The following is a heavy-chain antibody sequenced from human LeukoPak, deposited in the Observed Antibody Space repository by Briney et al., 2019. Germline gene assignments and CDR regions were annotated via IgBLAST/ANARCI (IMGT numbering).Heavy chain of an antibody. CDR3: ATTYYYDSSGLYY. D-gene: IGHD3-22*01. Sequence: SQTLSLTCTVSGGSISSGSYYWSWIRQPAGKGLEWIGRIYTSGSTNYNSSLKSRVTISVDTSKNQFSLKLSSVTAADTAVYYCATTYYYDSSGLYYWGQGTLVTVSS. CDR2: IYTSGST. V-gene: IGHV4-61*02. J-gene: IGHJ4*02. CDR1: GGSISSGSYY.